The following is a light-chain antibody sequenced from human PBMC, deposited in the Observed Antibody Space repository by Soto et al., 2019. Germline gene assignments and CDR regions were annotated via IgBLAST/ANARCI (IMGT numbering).Light chain of an antibody. V-gene: IGLV2-14*01. CDR3: TSYTANSTWV. Sequence: QSALTQPASVSGSPGQSITFSCTGTSGDIGGYDYVSWYQQHPGKAPKLMIFEVSNRPSGVSNRFSASKSGNAASLTISGLQAEDEADYYCTSYTANSTWVFGGGTKLKVL. CDR2: EVS. CDR1: SGDIGGYDY. J-gene: IGLJ3*02.